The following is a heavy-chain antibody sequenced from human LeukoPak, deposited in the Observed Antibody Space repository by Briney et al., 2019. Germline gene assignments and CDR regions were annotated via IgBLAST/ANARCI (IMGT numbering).Heavy chain of an antibody. D-gene: IGHD1-26*01. CDR1: GFTFSSYA. CDR2: ISYDGSNK. V-gene: IGHV3-30-3*01. J-gene: IGHJ4*02. Sequence: GGSLRLSCAASGFTFSSYAMHWVRQAPGKGLEWVTVISYDGSNKYYADSVKGRFTISRDNSKNTLYLQMNSLRAEDTAVSHCARDQMSYRSGDYWGQGTLVTVSS. CDR3: ARDQMSYRSGDY.